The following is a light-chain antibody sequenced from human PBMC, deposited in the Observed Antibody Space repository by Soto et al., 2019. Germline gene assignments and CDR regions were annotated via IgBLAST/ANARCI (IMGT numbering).Light chain of an antibody. CDR3: QLSGRT. Sequence: EIVLTQTPATLSFSPREIATRSCRASQSLTSDYLAWYQQKPGQTPRLLIHGASSRATGIPDRFSGSGSGTDFTLTISRLEPEDSAVYYCQLSGRTFAQGAKADIK. CDR2: GAS. V-gene: IGKV3-20*01. J-gene: IGKJ1*01. CDR1: QSLTSDY.